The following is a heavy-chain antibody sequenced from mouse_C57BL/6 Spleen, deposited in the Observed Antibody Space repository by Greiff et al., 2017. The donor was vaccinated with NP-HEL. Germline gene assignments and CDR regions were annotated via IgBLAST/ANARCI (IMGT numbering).Heavy chain of an antibody. V-gene: IGHV1-26*01. CDR2: INPNNGGT. CDR1: GYTFTDYY. D-gene: IGHD3-3*01. CDR3: ARRGGTDWYFDV. Sequence: VQLKQSGPELVKPGASVKISCKASGYTFTDYYMNWVKQSHGKSLEWIGDINPNNGGTSYNQKFKGKATLTVDKSSSTAYMELRSLTSEDSAVYYCARRGGTDWYFDVWGTGTTVTVSS. J-gene: IGHJ1*03.